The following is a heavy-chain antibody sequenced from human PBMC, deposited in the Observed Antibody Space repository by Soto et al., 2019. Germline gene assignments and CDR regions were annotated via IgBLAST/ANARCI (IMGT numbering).Heavy chain of an antibody. V-gene: IGHV1-18*01. D-gene: IGHD3-22*01. J-gene: IGHJ4*02. Sequence: ASVKVSCKASGYTFTSYGISWVRQAPGQGLEWMGWISAYNGNTNYAQKLQGRVTMTTDTSTSTAYMELRSLRSDDTAVYYCARDEGVYYYDSSGYPPRYWGQGTLVTVSS. CDR2: ISAYNGNT. CDR3: ARDEGVYYYDSSGYPPRY. CDR1: GYTFTSYG.